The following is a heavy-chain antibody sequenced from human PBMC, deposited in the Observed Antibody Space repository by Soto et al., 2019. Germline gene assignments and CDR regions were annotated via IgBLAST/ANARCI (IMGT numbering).Heavy chain of an antibody. Sequence: SVKVSCKASGFTVTSSAVQWVRQARGQRLEWIGWIVVGSGNTNYAQKFQERVTITRDMSTSTAYMELSSLRSEDTAVYYCAAGGSYYDSVLEAFDIWGQGTMVTVSS. V-gene: IGHV1-58*01. CDR3: AAGGSYYDSVLEAFDI. J-gene: IGHJ3*02. CDR2: IVVGSGNT. CDR1: GFTVTSSA. D-gene: IGHD3-22*01.